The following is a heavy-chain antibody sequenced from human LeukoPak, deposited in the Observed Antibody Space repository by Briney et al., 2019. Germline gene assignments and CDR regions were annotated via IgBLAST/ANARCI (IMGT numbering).Heavy chain of an antibody. Sequence: GGSLRLSCAASGFTFSSYSMNRVRQAPGKGLEWVSYISSSSSTIYYADSVKGRFTISRDNAKNSLYLQMNSLRDEDTAVYYCAREFGYGSGSYFDYWGQGTLVTVSS. CDR1: GFTFSSYS. J-gene: IGHJ4*02. V-gene: IGHV3-48*02. CDR2: ISSSSSTI. CDR3: AREFGYGSGSYFDY. D-gene: IGHD3-10*01.